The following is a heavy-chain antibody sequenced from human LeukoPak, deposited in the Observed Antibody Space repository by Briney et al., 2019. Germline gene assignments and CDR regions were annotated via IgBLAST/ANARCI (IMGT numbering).Heavy chain of an antibody. J-gene: IGHJ6*03. V-gene: IGHV3-21*01. CDR1: GFSFSSYS. CDR2: ISSSSSYI. Sequence: GGCLRLSCAASGFSFSSYSMNWVRQAPGKGLEWVSSISSSSSYIYYADSVKGRFTISRDNAKNPLYLQMNSLRAEDTAVYYCARGYSSSWHHYYYYMDVRGKGTTVTVSS. D-gene: IGHD6-13*01. CDR3: ARGYSSSWHHYYYYMDV.